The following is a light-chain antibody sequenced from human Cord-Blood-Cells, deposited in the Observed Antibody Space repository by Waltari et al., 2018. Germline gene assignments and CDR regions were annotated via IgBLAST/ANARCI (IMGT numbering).Light chain of an antibody. CDR1: SSDVGGYNY. CDR2: DVS. Sequence: QSALTQPASVSGSPARSITLSSTGTSSDVGGYNYVPWYQQHPGKAPKLMIYDVSNRPSGVSNRFSGSKSGNTAALTISGLQAEDEADYYCSSYTSSSTPWVFGGGTKLTVL. CDR3: SSYTSSSTPWV. V-gene: IGLV2-14*01. J-gene: IGLJ3*02.